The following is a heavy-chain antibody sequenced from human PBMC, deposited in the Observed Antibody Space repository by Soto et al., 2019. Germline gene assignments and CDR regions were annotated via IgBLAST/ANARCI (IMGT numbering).Heavy chain of an antibody. V-gene: IGHV3-30*18. J-gene: IGHJ5*02. CDR2: ISYDGSNK. CDR1: EFSFSSYG. D-gene: IGHD1-26*01. Sequence: QVQLVESGGGVVQPGRSLRLSCAASEFSFSSYGMHWVRQAPGKGLEWVALISYDGSNKFYADSVMGRFTISRDNSKNTLYQQVNSLRAEDTAVYYCAKDLFSGGSYPNWFDPWGQGTLVTVSS. CDR3: AKDLFSGGSYPNWFDP.